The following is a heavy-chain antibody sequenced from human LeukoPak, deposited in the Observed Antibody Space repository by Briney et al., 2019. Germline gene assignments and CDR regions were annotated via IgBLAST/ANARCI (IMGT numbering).Heavy chain of an antibody. CDR3: ARGTLAGYFLGY. V-gene: IGHV3-23*01. CDR1: GFTFSDHH. Sequence: PGGSLRLSCAASGFTFSDHHMDWVRQAPGKGLEWVSDVSDNGGDTTYADSVKGRFSISRDNAKNTVYLQMDSLRAEDTAQYYCARGTLAGYFLGYWGQGTLVTVSS. J-gene: IGHJ4*02. CDR2: VSDNGGDT. D-gene: IGHD3-9*01.